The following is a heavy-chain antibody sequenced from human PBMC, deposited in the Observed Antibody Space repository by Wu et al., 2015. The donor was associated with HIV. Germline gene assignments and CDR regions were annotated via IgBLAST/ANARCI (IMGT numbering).Heavy chain of an antibody. V-gene: IGHV1-18*01. J-gene: IGHJ4*02. D-gene: IGHD2-2*01. CDR3: ARVGCSSISCWYYFDY. CDR1: GYRLTSHG. CDR2: ISTYNGNR. Sequence: QVQLVQSGAEVKKPGASVKVSCKASGYRLTSHGISWVRQAPGQGLEWMGWISTYNGNRNYVQKFQGRVTMTTDTSTNTAYMELRSLRSDDTAIYYCARVGCSSISCWYYFDYWGQGTLVTVSS.